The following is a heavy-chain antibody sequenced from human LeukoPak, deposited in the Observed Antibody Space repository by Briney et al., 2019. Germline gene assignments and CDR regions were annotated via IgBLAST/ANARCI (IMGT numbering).Heavy chain of an antibody. V-gene: IGHV4-34*01. CDR2: INHSGST. D-gene: IGHD3-3*01. CDR3: ARVRDFWSGHSRYYYMDV. CDR1: GYSISSGYY. J-gene: IGHJ6*03. Sequence: KPSETLSLTCAVSGYSISSGYYCSWIRQTPGKGLEWIGEINHSGSTNYNPSLKSRVTISVDTSKNQFSLKLSSVTAADTAAYYCARVRDFWSGHSRYYYMDVWGKGTTVTVSS.